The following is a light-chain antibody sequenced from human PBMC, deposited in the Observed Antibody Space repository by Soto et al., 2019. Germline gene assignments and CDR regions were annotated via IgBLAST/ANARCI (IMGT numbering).Light chain of an antibody. CDR1: HDVSRN. CDR3: HQYNSMLS. CDR2: DAS. V-gene: IGKV1-33*01. J-gene: IGKJ4*01. Sequence: DIPMTQSPSSLSASEGDSVTITCQSSHDVSRNLNWFQQKPGEAPQLLIYDASKLERGVPSRFSGSGSGTDFTLTISSLQPEDVATYYCHQYNSMLSFGGGTELEIK.